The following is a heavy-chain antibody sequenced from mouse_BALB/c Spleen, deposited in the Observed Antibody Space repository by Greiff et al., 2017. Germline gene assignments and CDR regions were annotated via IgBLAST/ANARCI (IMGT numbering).Heavy chain of an antibody. Sequence: EVKLVESGGGLVKPGGSLKLSCAASGFTFSSYAMSWVRQSPEKRLEWVAEISSGGSYTYYPDTVTGRFTISRDNAKNTLYLEMSSLRSEDTAMYYCARDGYYPFAYWGQGTLVTVSA. CDR1: GFTFSSYA. CDR3: ARDGYYPFAY. J-gene: IGHJ3*01. V-gene: IGHV5-9-4*01. CDR2: ISSGGSYT. D-gene: IGHD2-3*01.